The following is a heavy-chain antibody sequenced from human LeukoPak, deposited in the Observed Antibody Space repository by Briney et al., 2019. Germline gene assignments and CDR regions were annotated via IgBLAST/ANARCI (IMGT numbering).Heavy chain of an antibody. CDR2: ISYSGNTI. CDR1: GFSFSDHE. V-gene: IGHV3-48*03. D-gene: IGHD2-21*02. CDR3: ARDNNANGDLEYLDY. Sequence: GGSLRLSCAASGFSFSDHEMNWVRQAPGKGLEWVSFISYSGNTIYYADSVKGRFTISRDNAKNSLYLQMNNLRAEDTAIYYCARDNNANGDLEYLDYWGQGTLVTVSS. J-gene: IGHJ4*02.